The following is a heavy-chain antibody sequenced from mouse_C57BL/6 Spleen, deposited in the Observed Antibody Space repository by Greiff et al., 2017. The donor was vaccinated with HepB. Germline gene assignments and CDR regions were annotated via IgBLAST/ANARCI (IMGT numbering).Heavy chain of an antibody. Sequence: QVHVKQPGAELVRPGSSVKLSCKASGYTFTSYWMHWVKQRPIQGLEWIGNIDPSDSETHYNQKFKDKATLTVDKSSSTAYMQLSSLTSEDSAVYYCASHYYGSSYWYFDVWGTGTTVTVSS. CDR2: IDPSDSET. CDR1: GYTFTSYW. J-gene: IGHJ1*03. V-gene: IGHV1-52*01. D-gene: IGHD1-1*01. CDR3: ASHYYGSSYWYFDV.